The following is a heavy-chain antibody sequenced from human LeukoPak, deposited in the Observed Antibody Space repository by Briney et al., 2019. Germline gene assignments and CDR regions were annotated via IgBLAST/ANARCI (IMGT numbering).Heavy chain of an antibody. Sequence: GGSLRLSCAASGFTFSSYSMNWVRQAPGKGLEWVSSISSSSSYIYYADSVKGRFTISRGNAKNSLYLQMNSLRAEDTAVYYCALSSGWYWDFDYWGQGTLVTVPS. CDR1: GFTFSSYS. CDR3: ALSSGWYWDFDY. J-gene: IGHJ4*02. V-gene: IGHV3-21*01. D-gene: IGHD6-19*01. CDR2: ISSSSSYI.